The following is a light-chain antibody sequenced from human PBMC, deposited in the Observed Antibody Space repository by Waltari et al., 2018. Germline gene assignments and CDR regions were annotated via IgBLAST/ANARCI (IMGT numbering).Light chain of an antibody. V-gene: IGKV3-20*01. J-gene: IGKJ1*01. CDR2: HAS. CDR3: QHYLRLPVT. CDR1: QSVNGA. Sequence: EIVLTQSPATVSLLPGEGATPSCRASQSVNGALAWYQQKPGQAPRLLIYHASNRATGIPDRFSGSGSGTDFSLTISRLEPEDFAVYYCQHYLRLPVTFGQGTKVEI.